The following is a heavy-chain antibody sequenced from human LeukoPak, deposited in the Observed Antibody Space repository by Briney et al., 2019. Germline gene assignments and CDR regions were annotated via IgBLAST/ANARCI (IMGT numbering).Heavy chain of an antibody. D-gene: IGHD6-13*01. CDR3: ARDRSIAAAGTVYFDY. J-gene: IGHJ4*02. V-gene: IGHV1-18*01. CDR1: GYTFTSYG. Sequence: ASVKVSCKASGYTFTSYGISWVRQAPGQGLEWMGWISAYNGNTNYAQKLQGRVTMTADTSTSTAYMELRSLRSDDTAVYYCARDRSIAAAGTVYFDYWGQGTLVTVSS. CDR2: ISAYNGNT.